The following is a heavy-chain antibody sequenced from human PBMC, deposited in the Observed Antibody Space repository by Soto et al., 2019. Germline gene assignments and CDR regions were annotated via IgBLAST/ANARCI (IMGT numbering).Heavy chain of an antibody. CDR2: INPNSGGT. J-gene: IGHJ3*02. CDR3: ARLLLLLPPMTHSLVAFDI. D-gene: IGHD3-22*01. Sequence: GASVKVSCKASGYTFTGYYMHWVRQAPGQGLEWMGWINPNSGGTNYAQKFQGRVTMTRDTSISTAYMELSRLRSDDTAVYYCARLLLLLPPMTHSLVAFDILRQGTLVTVSS. V-gene: IGHV1-2*02. CDR1: GYTFTGYY.